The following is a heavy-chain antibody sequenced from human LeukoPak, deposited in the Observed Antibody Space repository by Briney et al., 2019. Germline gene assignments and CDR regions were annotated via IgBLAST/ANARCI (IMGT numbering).Heavy chain of an antibody. J-gene: IGHJ1*01. CDR1: GFTFTTYG. D-gene: IGHD2-2*01. V-gene: IGHV3-7*01. CDR2: IKQDGSEK. CDR3: ASPYCSSTTCYPRTFHH. Sequence: PGGSLRLSREASGFTFTTYGMSWVRQAPGKGLEWVANIKQDGSEKYYVDSVKGRFTISRDNAKNSLYLQMNSLRAEDTAVYYCASPYCSSTTCYPRTFHHWGQGTLVTVSS.